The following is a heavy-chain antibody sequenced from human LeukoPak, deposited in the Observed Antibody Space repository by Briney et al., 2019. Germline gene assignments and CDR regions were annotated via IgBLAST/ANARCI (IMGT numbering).Heavy chain of an antibody. CDR3: AADWPLDY. J-gene: IGHJ4*02. D-gene: IGHD3/OR15-3a*01. CDR2: INHSGST. CDR1: GGSFSGYY. V-gene: IGHV4-34*01. Sequence: SETLSLTCAVYGGSFSGYYWSWIRQPPGKGLEWIGEINHSGSTNYNPSLKSRVTISVDTSKNQFSLKLSSVTAADTAVYYCAADWPLDYWGQGTLVTVSS.